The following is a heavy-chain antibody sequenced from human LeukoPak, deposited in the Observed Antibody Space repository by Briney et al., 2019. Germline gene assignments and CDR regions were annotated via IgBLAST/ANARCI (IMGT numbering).Heavy chain of an antibody. D-gene: IGHD1-26*01. V-gene: IGHV1-24*01. CDR2: FDPEDGET. J-gene: IGHJ4*02. CDR3: TRGLGGSYNDY. Sequence: ASVKVSCKVSGYTLTELSMHWVRQAPGKGLEWMGGFDPEDGETIYAQKFQGRVTMTRDTSTSTVYMEVSSLRSEDTAVYYCTRGLGGSYNDYWGQGTLVTVSS. CDR1: GYTLTELS.